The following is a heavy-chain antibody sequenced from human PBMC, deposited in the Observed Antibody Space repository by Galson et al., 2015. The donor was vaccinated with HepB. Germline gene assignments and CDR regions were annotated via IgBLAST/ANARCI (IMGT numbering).Heavy chain of an antibody. D-gene: IGHD3-9*01. CDR2: IYHSGST. Sequence: ETLSLTCTVSGYSISSGYYWGWIRQPPGKGLEWIGSIYHSGSTHYNPSLKSRVTISVDTSKNQFSLKLSSVTAADTAVYYCAGRIVLPYFDWLPLWGSRDYWGQGTLVTVSS. V-gene: IGHV4-38-2*02. J-gene: IGHJ4*02. CDR1: GYSISSGYY. CDR3: AGRIVLPYFDWLPLWGSRDY.